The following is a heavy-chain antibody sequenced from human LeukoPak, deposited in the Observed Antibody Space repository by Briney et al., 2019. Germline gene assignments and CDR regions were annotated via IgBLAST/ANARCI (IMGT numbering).Heavy chain of an antibody. CDR2: ISGSGGST. CDR3: AKSGRGSGSYYNAYYFDY. D-gene: IGHD3-10*01. Sequence: GGSLRLSCAASGFTFSSYAMSWVRQAPGKGLEWVSAISGSGGSTYYADSVKGRFTLSRDNYKNTLYLQMNSLRAEDTAVYYCAKSGRGSGSYYNAYYFDYWGQGTLVTVSS. J-gene: IGHJ4*02. CDR1: GFTFSSYA. V-gene: IGHV3-23*01.